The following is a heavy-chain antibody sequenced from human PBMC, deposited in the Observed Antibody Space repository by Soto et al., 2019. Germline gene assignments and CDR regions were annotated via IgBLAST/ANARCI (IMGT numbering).Heavy chain of an antibody. CDR3: ARGLGGIDYYGMDV. J-gene: IGHJ6*02. CDR2: ISAYNGNT. V-gene: IGHV1-18*01. Sequence: ASVKVSCKASGYTFTRYGIIWVRQAPGQGLEWMGWISAYNGNTNYAQKLQGRVTMTTDTSTSTAYMELRSLRSDDTAVYYCARGLGGIDYYGMDVWGQGTTVTVSS. CDR1: GYTFTRYG. D-gene: IGHD6-13*01.